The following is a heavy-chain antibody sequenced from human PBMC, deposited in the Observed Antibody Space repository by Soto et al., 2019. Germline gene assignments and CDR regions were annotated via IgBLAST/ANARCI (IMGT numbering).Heavy chain of an antibody. V-gene: IGHV3-23*01. D-gene: IGHD2-2*01. CDR1: GFKFSMFA. Sequence: PWGSLRLSCAASGFKFSMFAMSCVRQAPGKGPEWVAAVSGSVDNTYYADSVKCRFTMSRDYTQKTVFLQMNGLRGEDTAVYYCAKSPSRFPYGMDIWGQGTTVTVSS. J-gene: IGHJ6*02. CDR3: AKSPSRFPYGMDI. CDR2: VSGSVDNT.